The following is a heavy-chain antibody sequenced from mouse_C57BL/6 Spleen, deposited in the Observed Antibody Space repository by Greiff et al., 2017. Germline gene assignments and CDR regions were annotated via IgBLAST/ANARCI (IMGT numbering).Heavy chain of an antibody. J-gene: IGHJ3*01. D-gene: IGHD2-4*01. Sequence: VQLQQSGAELVRPGASVKMSCKASGYTFTNYWIGWVQQRPGQGLEWIGMIHPNSGSTNYNEKFKSKATMTVDKSSSTAYMQLSRLTSEDAAVYYCARYPPYDYDGWFAYWGQGTLVTVSA. V-gene: IGHV1-64*01. CDR1: GYTFTNYW. CDR3: ARYPPYDYDGWFAY. CDR2: IHPNSGST.